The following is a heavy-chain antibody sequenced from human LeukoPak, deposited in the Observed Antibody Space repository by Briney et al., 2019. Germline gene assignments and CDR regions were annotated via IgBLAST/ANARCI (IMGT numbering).Heavy chain of an antibody. D-gene: IGHD1-26*01. CDR2: IRFDGSNK. V-gene: IGHV3-30*02. Sequence: GGSLRLSCATSGFTFSTYGMHWVRQAPGKGLEWVAFIRFDGSNKYYTDPVKGRFTISRDNSKNTLYLQMNSLRPEDTALYYCATASLGGSYHTHVDYWGQGTLVTVSS. J-gene: IGHJ4*02. CDR1: GFTFSTYG. CDR3: ATASLGGSYHTHVDY.